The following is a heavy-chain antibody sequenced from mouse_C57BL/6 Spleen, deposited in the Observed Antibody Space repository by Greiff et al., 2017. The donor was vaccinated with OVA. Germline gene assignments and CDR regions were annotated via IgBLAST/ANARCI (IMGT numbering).Heavy chain of an antibody. V-gene: IGHV1-63*01. CDR3: AIYYGSSYGFAY. Sequence: VQRVESGAELVRPGTSVKMSCKASGYTFTNYWIGWAKQRPGHGLEWIGDIYPGGGYTNYNEKFKGKATLTADKSSSTAYMQFSSLTSEDSAIYYCAIYYGSSYGFAYWGQGTLVTVSA. CDR1: GYTFTNYW. J-gene: IGHJ3*01. CDR2: IYPGGGYT. D-gene: IGHD1-1*01.